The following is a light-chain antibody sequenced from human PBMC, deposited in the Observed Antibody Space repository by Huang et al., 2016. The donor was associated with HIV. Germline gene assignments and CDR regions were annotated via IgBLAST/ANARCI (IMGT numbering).Light chain of an antibody. CDR2: DTS. J-gene: IGKJ3*01. CDR1: QSVSSS. Sequence: EIVLTQSPDTLSSSPGERATLSCKASQSVSSSLAWYQQKPGQATRLLIYDTSNRATGSPARFSGRESGTDFTLTISSLEPEDFAVYYCQQRSNWPLFTFGPGTKVDIK. CDR3: QQRSNWPLFT. V-gene: IGKV3-11*01.